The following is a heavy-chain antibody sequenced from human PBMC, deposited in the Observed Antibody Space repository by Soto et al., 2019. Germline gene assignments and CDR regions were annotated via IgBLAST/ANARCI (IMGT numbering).Heavy chain of an antibody. CDR3: ARGGYCSSTSCSNGGWFDP. J-gene: IGHJ5*02. Sequence: LSLTCAVYGGSFRGYYWSWIRQPPGKGLEWIGEINHSGSTNYNPSLKSRVTISVDTSKNQFSLKLSSVTAADTAVYYCARGGYCSSTSCSNGGWFDPWGQGTLVTVSS. CDR2: INHSGST. D-gene: IGHD2-2*01. CDR1: GGSFRGYY. V-gene: IGHV4-34*01.